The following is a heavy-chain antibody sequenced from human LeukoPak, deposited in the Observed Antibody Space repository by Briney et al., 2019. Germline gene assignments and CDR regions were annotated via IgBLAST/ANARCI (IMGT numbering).Heavy chain of an antibody. J-gene: IGHJ4*02. CDR1: GFTFGNYA. CDR3: AKSPTGTRYFADF. V-gene: IGHV3-23*01. D-gene: IGHD1-1*01. Sequence: GGSLRLSCEASGFTFGNYALNWVRQAPGKGLEWVSSISAGGGSAYYADSVRGRFTVSRDPSKNTLYLQMNSLGVADAAVYYCAKSPTGTRYFADFWGQGTLVTVSS. CDR2: ISAGGGSA.